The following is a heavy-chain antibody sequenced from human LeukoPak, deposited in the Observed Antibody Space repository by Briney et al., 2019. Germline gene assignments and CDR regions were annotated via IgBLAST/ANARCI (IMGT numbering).Heavy chain of an antibody. CDR1: GGSISSSSYY. CDR2: IYYSGST. CDR3: ARQVHDYDFWSGYSTFDY. V-gene: IGHV4-39*01. D-gene: IGHD3-3*01. Sequence: PSETLSLTCTVSGGSISSSSYYWGWIRQPPGKGLEWIGSIYYSGSTYYNPSLKSRVTISVDTSKNQFSLKLSSVTAADTAVYYCARQVHDYDFWSGYSTFDYWGQGTLVTVSS. J-gene: IGHJ4*02.